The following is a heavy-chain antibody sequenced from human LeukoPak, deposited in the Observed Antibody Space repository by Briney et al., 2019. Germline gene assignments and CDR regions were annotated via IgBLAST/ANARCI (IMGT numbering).Heavy chain of an antibody. J-gene: IGHJ4*02. V-gene: IGHV3-23*01. CDR3: AKVGYSYEGGEDYFDY. Sequence: GGSLRLSCAASGFTFSFYWMTWVRQAPGKGLEWVSAISGSGGSTYYADSVKGRFTISRDNSKNTLYLQMNSLRAEDTAVYYCAKVGYSYEGGEDYFDYWGQGTLVTVSS. CDR2: ISGSGGST. D-gene: IGHD5-18*01. CDR1: GFTFSFYW.